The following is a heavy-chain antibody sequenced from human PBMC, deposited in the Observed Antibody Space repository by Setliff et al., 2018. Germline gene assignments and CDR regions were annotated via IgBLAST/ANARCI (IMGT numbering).Heavy chain of an antibody. J-gene: IGHJ4*02. CDR2: IYSSGNT. Sequence: LSLTCTVSGDSIINYYWSWIRQPPGKGLEWIGDIYSSGNTNYNPSLKSRVTISVDTSKNQFSLNLTSVTAADTAVYYCAREGFYCTNGVCYGPFDYWGQGTLVTVSS. CDR3: AREGFYCTNGVCYGPFDY. D-gene: IGHD2-8*01. CDR1: GDSIINYY. V-gene: IGHV4-4*08.